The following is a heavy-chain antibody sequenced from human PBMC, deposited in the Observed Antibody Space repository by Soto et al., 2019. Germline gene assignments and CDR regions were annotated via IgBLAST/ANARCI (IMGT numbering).Heavy chain of an antibody. CDR2: IRSKANNYAT. CDR1: GLTFSGSV. J-gene: IGHJ4*02. CDR3: ARAVYDFWSGHPKGLDY. V-gene: IGHV3-73*01. Sequence: GSLRLSCTAPGLTFSGSVMHWVRQASGKGLEWVGRIRSKANNYATAYAVSVKGRFTISRDDSRNTAYLQMNSLKTEDTAVYYCARAVYDFWSGHPKGLDYWGQGTVVTVSS. D-gene: IGHD3-3*01.